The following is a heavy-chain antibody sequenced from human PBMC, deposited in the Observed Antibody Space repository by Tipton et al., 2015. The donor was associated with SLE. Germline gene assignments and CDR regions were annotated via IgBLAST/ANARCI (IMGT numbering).Heavy chain of an antibody. V-gene: IGHV4-34*01. Sequence: TLSLTYTVSGGSISSYYWSWIRQPPGKGLEWIGEISHSGFTYYNPSLKSRVTISLDTSKNQFSLKLSSVTAADTAVYYCARAVGDTSGYLDYWGLGTLVTVSS. J-gene: IGHJ4*02. D-gene: IGHD3-22*01. CDR1: GGSISSYY. CDR2: ISHSGFT. CDR3: ARAVGDTSGYLDY.